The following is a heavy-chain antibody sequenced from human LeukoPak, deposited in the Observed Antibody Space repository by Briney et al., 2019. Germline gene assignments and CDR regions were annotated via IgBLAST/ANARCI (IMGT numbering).Heavy chain of an antibody. CDR2: IYTSGST. V-gene: IGHV4-61*02. J-gene: IGHJ5*02. CDR3: ARAPLRFLESGFDP. CDR1: GGSISSGSYY. D-gene: IGHD3-3*01. Sequence: SETLSLTCTVSGGSISSGSYYWSWIRQPAGKGLEWIGRIYTSGSTNYNPSLKSRVTISVDTSKNQFSLKLSSVTAADTAVYYCARAPLRFLESGFDPWGQGTLVTVSS.